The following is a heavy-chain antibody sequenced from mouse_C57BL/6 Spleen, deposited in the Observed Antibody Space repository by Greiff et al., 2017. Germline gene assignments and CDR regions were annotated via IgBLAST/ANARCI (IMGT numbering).Heavy chain of an antibody. Sequence: QVQLQQPGAELVMPGASVKLSCKASGYTFTSYWMHWVKQRPGQGLEWIGEIDPSDSYTNYNQKFKGKFTLTVDKSSSTAYQQLSSLTSEDSAVYYCARQITTVVASYYFDYWGQGTTLTVSS. D-gene: IGHD1-1*01. CDR3: ARQITTVVASYYFDY. CDR1: GYTFTSYW. J-gene: IGHJ2*01. CDR2: IDPSDSYT. V-gene: IGHV1-69*01.